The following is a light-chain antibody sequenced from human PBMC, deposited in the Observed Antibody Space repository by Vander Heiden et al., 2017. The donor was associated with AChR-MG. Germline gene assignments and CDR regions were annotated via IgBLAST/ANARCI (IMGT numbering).Light chain of an antibody. V-gene: IGLV2-14*03. Sequence: QSALTPPASVSGSPAPSITLSCPGTSSDVGGDNYVSCDQQHPGKAPKLMIYDFSNRPSGVANRFSGSKSGNTASLTISGLQAEDEADYYCSSYTSSSTVVFGGGTKLTVL. J-gene: IGLJ2*01. CDR1: SSDVGGDNY. CDR3: SSYTSSSTVV. CDR2: DFS.